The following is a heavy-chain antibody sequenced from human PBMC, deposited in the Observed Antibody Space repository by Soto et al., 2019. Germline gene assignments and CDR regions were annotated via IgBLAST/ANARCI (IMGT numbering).Heavy chain of an antibody. CDR2: TYFRSKWYN. V-gene: IGHV6-1*01. D-gene: IGHD3-9*01. CDR1: GDSVSSKTAA. CDR3: ARVSFDHFVHWFDH. Sequence: SQTLSLTCAISGDSVSSKTAAWNWIRQSPSRGLEWLGRTYFRSKWYNDYAISVKSRITINPDTSKNQFSLLLNSVTPEDTAVYYCARVSFDHFVHWFDHWGQGTRVTVSS. J-gene: IGHJ5*02.